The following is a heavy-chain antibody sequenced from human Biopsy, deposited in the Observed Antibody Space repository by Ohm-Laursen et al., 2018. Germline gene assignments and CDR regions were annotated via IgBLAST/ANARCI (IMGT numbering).Heavy chain of an antibody. CDR3: ARDYDTSGYYYVS. D-gene: IGHD3-22*01. Sequence: SETLSLTCTVSGGSISNNNYYWGWIRQPPGKGLEWIGSIFYRGNTHSKPSLKSRVNISVDTSKNQFSLKQNSVTAADTAVYYCARDYDTSGYYYVSWGQGTLVTVSS. CDR1: GGSISNNNYY. V-gene: IGHV4-39*01. CDR2: IFYRGNT. J-gene: IGHJ5*02.